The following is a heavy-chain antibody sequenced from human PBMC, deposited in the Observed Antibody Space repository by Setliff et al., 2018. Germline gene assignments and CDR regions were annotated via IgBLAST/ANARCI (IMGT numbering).Heavy chain of an antibody. CDR1: GYTFTSYG. CDR3: ARDTYNPNWYGDRSFEY. CDR2: ISPYNGDT. J-gene: IGHJ4*02. V-gene: IGHV1-18*01. D-gene: IGHD1-1*01. Sequence: ASVKVSCKASGYTFTSYGISWVRQAPGQGLEWMGWISPYNGDTSYTQKLQDRVTMTTDISTSTAFMELRSLTSDDTAIYYCARDTYNPNWYGDRSFEYWGQGTLVTVSS.